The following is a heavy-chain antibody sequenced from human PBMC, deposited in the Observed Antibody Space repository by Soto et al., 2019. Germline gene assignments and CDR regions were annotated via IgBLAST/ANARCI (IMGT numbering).Heavy chain of an antibody. CDR1: GYTLTELS. J-gene: IGHJ4*02. Sequence: QVQLVQSGAEVKKPGASVKVSCKVSGYTLTELSMHWVRQAPGKGLEWMGGFDPEDGETIYAQKFQGRGTITEDTSTDTAYMELSSLRSEDTAVYYCATHDYDSSGRGYFDYWGQGTLVTVSS. CDR3: ATHDYDSSGRGYFDY. V-gene: IGHV1-24*01. D-gene: IGHD3-22*01. CDR2: FDPEDGET.